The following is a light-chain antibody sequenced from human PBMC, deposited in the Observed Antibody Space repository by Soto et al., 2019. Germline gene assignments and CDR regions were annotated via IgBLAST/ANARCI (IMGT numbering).Light chain of an antibody. Sequence: AIQMTQSPSSLSASVGDRVTITCRASQVIRNDLGWYQQKPGKAPRLLIYAASTLQSGVPSRFSGSGSGTDFTLTISSLQPEDFGTYYCLQDYNFPYTFGQGTKVDIK. J-gene: IGKJ2*01. CDR3: LQDYNFPYT. CDR2: AAS. CDR1: QVIRND. V-gene: IGKV1-6*01.